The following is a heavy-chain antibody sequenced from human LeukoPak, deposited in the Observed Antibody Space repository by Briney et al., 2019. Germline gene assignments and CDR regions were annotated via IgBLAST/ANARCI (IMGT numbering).Heavy chain of an antibody. Sequence: GGSLRLSCAASGFTFSSYSMHWVRQSPGKGLEWVSSITSSSGYIYYVDSVRGRFTISRDNAKNSLYLQMNSLRVKDTAIYYCASRDSTMWGSAPDYWGQGTLVTVSS. CDR3: ASRDSTMWGSAPDY. CDR1: GFTFSSYS. CDR2: ITSSSGYI. V-gene: IGHV3-21*01. J-gene: IGHJ4*02. D-gene: IGHD2-2*01.